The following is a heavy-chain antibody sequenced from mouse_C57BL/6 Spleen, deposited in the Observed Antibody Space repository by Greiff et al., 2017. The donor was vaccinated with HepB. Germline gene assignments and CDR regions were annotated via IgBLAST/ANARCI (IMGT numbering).Heavy chain of an antibody. CDR2: IWRGGST. V-gene: IGHV2-5*01. D-gene: IGHD1-1*01. CDR3: AKNFPITTSMDY. CDR1: GFSLTSYG. J-gene: IGHJ4*01. Sequence: QVQLQQPGPGLVQPSQSLSITCTVSGFSLTSYGVHWVRQSPGKGLEWLGVIWRGGSTDYNAAFMSRLSITKDNSKSQVFFKMNSLQADDTAIYYCAKNFPITTSMDYWGQGTSVTVSS.